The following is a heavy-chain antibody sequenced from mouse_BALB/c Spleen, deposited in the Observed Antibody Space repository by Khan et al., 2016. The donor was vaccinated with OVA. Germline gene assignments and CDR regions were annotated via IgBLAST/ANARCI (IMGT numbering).Heavy chain of an antibody. V-gene: IGHV2-6-7*01. Sequence: QVQLKESGPGLVAPSPSLSITCTVSGFSLTGYGVNWVRQPPGKGLEWLGMIWGDGNTDYTSALKSRPSISKDNSKCQAFLKKNSLQTDDTARYYCARAYYANYREAMDFWGQGTSVTVSS. CDR1: GFSLTGYG. CDR2: IWGDGNT. CDR3: ARAYYANYREAMDF. J-gene: IGHJ4*01. D-gene: IGHD2-10*01.